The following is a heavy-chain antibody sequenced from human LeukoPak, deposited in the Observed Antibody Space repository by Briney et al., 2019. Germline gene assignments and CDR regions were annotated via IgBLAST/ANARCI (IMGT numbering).Heavy chain of an antibody. Sequence: SETLSLTCAVYGGSFSGYYWSWIRQPPGKGLEWIGEINHSGSTNYNPSLKSRVTISVDTSKNQFSLKLSSVTAADTAVYYCASSLSSSGYVFDYWGQGTLVTVSS. CDR3: ASSLSSSGYVFDY. CDR1: GGSFSGYY. CDR2: INHSGST. V-gene: IGHV4-34*01. D-gene: IGHD6-13*01. J-gene: IGHJ4*02.